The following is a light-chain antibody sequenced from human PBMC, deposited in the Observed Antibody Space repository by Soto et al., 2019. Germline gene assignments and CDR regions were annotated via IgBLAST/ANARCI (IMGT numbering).Light chain of an antibody. V-gene: IGKV3-20*01. CDR2: GAS. Sequence: EIVLTQSPGTLSLSPGERATLSCRASQSVSSTYLIWYQQKPGQAPRLLIYGASSRATGVPDRFRGSGSGTDFTLTITRLEPEDFGVYYCHQYGSSPQTFGQGTKVDIK. CDR1: QSVSSTY. J-gene: IGKJ1*01. CDR3: HQYGSSPQT.